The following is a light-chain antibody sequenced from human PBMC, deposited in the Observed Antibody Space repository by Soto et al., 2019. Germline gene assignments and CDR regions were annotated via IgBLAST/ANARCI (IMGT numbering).Light chain of an antibody. CDR3: QQSNNWPET. CDR2: DAS. CDR1: QSVNSN. J-gene: IGKJ1*01. V-gene: IGKV3-15*01. Sequence: EIVMTQSPATLSVSPGETATLSCRASQSVNSNLAWYQQKPRQAPRLLISDASTRAAGLPARFSGSGSGTEFTLTISSLQSEDFAVYFCQQSNNWPETFGQGTKVAIK.